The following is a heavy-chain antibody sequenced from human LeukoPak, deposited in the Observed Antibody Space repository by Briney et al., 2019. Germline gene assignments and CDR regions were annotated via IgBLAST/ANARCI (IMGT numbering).Heavy chain of an antibody. J-gene: IGHJ5*01. CDR1: GIILSSYW. CDR3: AREFRSGYNSRWFDY. CDR2: IKQDGSEK. V-gene: IGHV3-7*01. Sequence: GGSLTLSCAASGIILSSYWMSWVRQAPGKGVEWVANIKQDGSEKWYVDSVKGRFTISRDNAKNSLYLQMNSLRVEDTAVYYCAREFRSGYNSRWFDYWGQGTLVTVSS. D-gene: IGHD6-19*01.